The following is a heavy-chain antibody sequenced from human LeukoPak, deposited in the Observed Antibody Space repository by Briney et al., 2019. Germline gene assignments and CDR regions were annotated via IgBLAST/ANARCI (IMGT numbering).Heavy chain of an antibody. Sequence: GGSLRLSCGASGFTFSSYAMSWVRQAPGKGLEWVSAISGSGGRTYYADSVKGRFTISRDNSKNTLYLQMNSLRAEDTAVYFCAREVARPNFFDYWGQGTLVTVSS. CDR1: GFTFSSYA. CDR3: AREVARPNFFDY. D-gene: IGHD6-6*01. J-gene: IGHJ4*02. CDR2: ISGSGGRT. V-gene: IGHV3-23*01.